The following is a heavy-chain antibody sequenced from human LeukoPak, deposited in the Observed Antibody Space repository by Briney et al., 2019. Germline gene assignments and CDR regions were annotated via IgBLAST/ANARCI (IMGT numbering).Heavy chain of an antibody. CDR3: ARDRYYYDSNNDYYYYYYMDV. CDR2: INPNSGGT. V-gene: IGHV1-2*06. D-gene: IGHD3-22*01. Sequence: ASVKVSCKASGYTFTGYYMHWVRQAPGQGLEWMGRINPNSGGTNYAQKFQGRVTMTRDTSINTAYMELSSLRSDDTAVYYCARDRYYYDSNNDYYYYYYMDVWGKGTTVTVSS. CDR1: GYTFTGYY. J-gene: IGHJ6*03.